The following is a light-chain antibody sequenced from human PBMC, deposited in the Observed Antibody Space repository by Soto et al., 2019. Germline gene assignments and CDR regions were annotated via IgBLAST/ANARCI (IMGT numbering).Light chain of an antibody. CDR1: SSNIRSNA. CDR2: SNN. Sequence: QSALTQPPPTSETPGQRVTLSCSGSSSNIRSNAVNWYQQLPGTAPKLLSYSNNQRPSGVRDRFSGSKSGTSASLAISGLQSEDEANYYCAAWDDSLNGFYVFGTGAKVTVL. J-gene: IGLJ1*01. CDR3: AAWDDSLNGFYV. V-gene: IGLV1-44*01.